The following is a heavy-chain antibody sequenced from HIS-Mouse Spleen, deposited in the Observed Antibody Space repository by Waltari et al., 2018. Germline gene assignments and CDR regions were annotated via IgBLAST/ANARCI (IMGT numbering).Heavy chain of an antibody. D-gene: IGHD6-13*01. Sequence: QLQLQESGPGLVKPSETLSLTCTFPGGSISISSYYWGWIRQPPGKGLEWIGSIYYSGSTYYNPSLKSRVTISVDTSKNQFSLKLSSVTAADTAVYYCAREIPYSSSWYDWYFDLWGRGTLVTVSS. CDR1: GGSISISSYY. V-gene: IGHV4-39*07. CDR2: IYYSGST. J-gene: IGHJ2*01. CDR3: AREIPYSSSWYDWYFDL.